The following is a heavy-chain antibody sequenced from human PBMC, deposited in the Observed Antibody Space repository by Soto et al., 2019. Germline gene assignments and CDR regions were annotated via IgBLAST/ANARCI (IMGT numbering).Heavy chain of an antibody. D-gene: IGHD6-19*01. CDR3: AKSRMRGWYFDY. Sequence: GGSLRLSCAASGFTFSSYAMSWVRQAPGRGLEWVSAISGSGGSTYYADSVKGRFTISRDNSKNTLYLQMNSLRAEDTAVYYCAKSRMRGWYFDYWGQGTLVTVSS. J-gene: IGHJ4*02. CDR2: ISGSGGST. V-gene: IGHV3-23*01. CDR1: GFTFSSYA.